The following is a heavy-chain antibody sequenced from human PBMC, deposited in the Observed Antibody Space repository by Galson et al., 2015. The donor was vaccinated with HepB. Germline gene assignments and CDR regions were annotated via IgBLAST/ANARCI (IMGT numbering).Heavy chain of an antibody. CDR2: ISSSPSYI. J-gene: IGHJ6*02. CDR1: GFTFRSYN. CDR3: ARDLVADYGDYYYYYGMDV. V-gene: IGHV3-21*01. D-gene: IGHD4-17*01. Sequence: SLRLSCAASGFTFRSYNMNWVRQAPGKVLEWVSSISSSPSYIYYADSVKGRFTISRDNAKNSLYLQMNSLRAEDTAVHYCARDLVADYGDYYYYYGMDVWGQGTTVTVSS.